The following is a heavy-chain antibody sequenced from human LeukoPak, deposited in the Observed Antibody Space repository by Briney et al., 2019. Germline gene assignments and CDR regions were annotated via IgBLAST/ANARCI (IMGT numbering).Heavy chain of an antibody. CDR1: GFTFSSYA. D-gene: IGHD3-10*01. CDR3: AKVLWFGELVSYYYGMDV. V-gene: IGHV3-23*01. J-gene: IGHJ6*02. CDR2: ISGSGGST. Sequence: GGSLRLSCAASGFTFSSYAMSWVRQAPGKGLEWVSAISGSGGSTYYADSVKGLFTISRDNSKNTLYLQMNSLRAEDTAVYYCAKVLWFGELVSYYYGMDVWGQGTTVTVSS.